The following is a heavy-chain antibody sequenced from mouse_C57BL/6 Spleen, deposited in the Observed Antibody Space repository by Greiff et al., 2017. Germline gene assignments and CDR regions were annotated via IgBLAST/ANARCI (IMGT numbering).Heavy chain of an antibody. J-gene: IGHJ3*01. CDR3: ARTYYWERGGWLAY. CDR1: GYTFTSYW. CDR2: IDPSDSYT. V-gene: IGHV1-69*01. Sequence: QVQLQQPGAELVMPGASVKLSCKASGYTFTSYWMHWVKQRPGQGLEWIGEIDPSDSYTNYNQKFKGKSTLTVDKSSSTAYMQISSLTAEDSAVYYCARTYYWERGGWLAYWGQGTLVTVSA. D-gene: IGHD2-10*01.